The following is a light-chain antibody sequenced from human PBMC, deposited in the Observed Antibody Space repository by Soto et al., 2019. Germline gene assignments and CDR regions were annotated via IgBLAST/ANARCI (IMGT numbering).Light chain of an antibody. CDR3: KQFDTSFPYT. CDR1: QSVSSSY. Sequence: EIVLTQSPGTLSLSPGERATLTCRASQSVSSSYLAWYQQKPGQAPRLLMYDASSRATGIPDRFSGSGSGTDFTLTISSLEPEDFAVYYCKQFDTSFPYTIGQGTKLNI. J-gene: IGKJ2*01. CDR2: DAS. V-gene: IGKV3-20*01.